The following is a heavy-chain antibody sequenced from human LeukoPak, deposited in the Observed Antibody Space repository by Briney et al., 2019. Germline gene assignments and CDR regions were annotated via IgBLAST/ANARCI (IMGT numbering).Heavy chain of an antibody. V-gene: IGHV3-23*01. CDR2: ISGSGGTT. D-gene: IGHD3-10*01. CDR1: GFTFSRYA. Sequence: GVPLRLSCAASGFTFSRYAMSWVRQAPGKGLEWVSAISGSGGTTYYAVSLRRRFSISRHNSKSTLFLQMNSLRVEDTAVYYCAKGAYDSGGYPPVTPDHWGQGTLVTVSS. CDR3: AKGAYDSGGYPPVTPDH. J-gene: IGHJ4*02.